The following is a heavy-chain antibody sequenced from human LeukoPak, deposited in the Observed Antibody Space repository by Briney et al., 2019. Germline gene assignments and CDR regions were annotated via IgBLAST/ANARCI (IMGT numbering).Heavy chain of an antibody. D-gene: IGHD3-9*01. CDR2: INHSGST. J-gene: IGHJ5*02. Sequence: SETLSLTCAVYGGSFSGYYWSWIRQPPGKGLEWIGEINHSGSTNYNPSLKSRVTISVDTSKNQFSLKLSSVTAADTAVYYYARHGLRYFDWLFVARSMNGFDPWGQGTLVTVSS. CDR1: GGSFSGYY. CDR3: ARHGLRYFDWLFVARSMNGFDP. V-gene: IGHV4-34*01.